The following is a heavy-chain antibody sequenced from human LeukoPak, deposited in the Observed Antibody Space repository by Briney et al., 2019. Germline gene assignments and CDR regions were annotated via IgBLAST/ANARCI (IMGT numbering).Heavy chain of an antibody. CDR1: XYTFTGDY. J-gene: IGHJ4*02. V-gene: IGHV1-2*02. Sequence: XKASXYTFTGDYMHWVRQAPGQGLEWMGWINPNSGGTNYAQKFQGRVTMTRDTSISTAYMELSRLRSDDTAVYYCARTYDQASHRGDDYFDYWGQGTLVTVSS. CDR3: ARTYDQASHRGDDYFDY. D-gene: IGHD5-12*01. CDR2: INPNSGGT.